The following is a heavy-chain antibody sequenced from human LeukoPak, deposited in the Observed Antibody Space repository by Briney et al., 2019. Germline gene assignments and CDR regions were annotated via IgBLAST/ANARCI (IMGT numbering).Heavy chain of an antibody. D-gene: IGHD6-6*01. CDR1: GYSFTSYW. CDR2: IYPGDSDT. Sequence: GESLKISCKGSGYSFTSYWIGWVRQMPGKGLEWMGIIYPGDSDTRYSPSFQGQVTILADKSISTAYLQWSSLKASDTAMYYCNIAARHNWFDPWGQGTLVTVSS. CDR3: NIAARHNWFDP. V-gene: IGHV5-51*01. J-gene: IGHJ5*02.